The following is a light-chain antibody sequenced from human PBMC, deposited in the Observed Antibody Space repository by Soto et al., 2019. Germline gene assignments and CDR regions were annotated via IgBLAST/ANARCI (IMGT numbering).Light chain of an antibody. Sequence: QSVLTQPASVSGSPGQSITISCTGTSSDVGGYNYVSWYQQHPGKAPKLMIYDLTNRPSGVSNRFSGSKSGNTASLTISGLQADDEADYYCSSYTSSNTYVFGTGTKFTVL. CDR1: SSDVGGYNY. V-gene: IGLV2-14*03. CDR3: SSYTSSNTYV. J-gene: IGLJ1*01. CDR2: DLT.